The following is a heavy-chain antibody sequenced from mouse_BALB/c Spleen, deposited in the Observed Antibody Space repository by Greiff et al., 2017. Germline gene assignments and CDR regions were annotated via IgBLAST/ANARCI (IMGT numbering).Heavy chain of an antibody. CDR2: ISSGGSYT. J-gene: IGHJ1*01. D-gene: IGHD2-1*01. CDR1: GFTFSSYT. Sequence: EVKLVESGGGLVKPGGSLKLSCAASGFTFSSYTMSWVRQTPEKRLEWVATISSGGSYTYYPDSVKGRFTISRDNAKNTLYLQMSSLKSEDTAMYYCTRDVGGNFSYWYFDVWGAGTTVTVSS. CDR3: TRDVGGNFSYWYFDV. V-gene: IGHV5-6-4*01.